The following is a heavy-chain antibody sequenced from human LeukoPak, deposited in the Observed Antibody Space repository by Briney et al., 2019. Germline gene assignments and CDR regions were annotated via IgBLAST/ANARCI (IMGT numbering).Heavy chain of an antibody. CDR3: AREGMSAAHDY. J-gene: IGHJ4*02. Sequence: PSQTLSLTCTVSGGSISSGSYYWSWIWQPAGKGLEWIGRIYTSGSTNYNPSLKSRVTISVDTSKNQFSLKLSSVTAADTAVYYCAREGMSAAHDYWGQGTLVTVSS. CDR2: IYTSGST. CDR1: GGSISSGSYY. V-gene: IGHV4-61*02. D-gene: IGHD6-13*01.